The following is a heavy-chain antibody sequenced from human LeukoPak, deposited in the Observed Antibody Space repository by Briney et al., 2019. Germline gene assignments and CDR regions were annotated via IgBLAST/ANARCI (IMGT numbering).Heavy chain of an antibody. CDR1: GFSLSTSGVG. V-gene: IGHV2-5*01. J-gene: IGHJ4*02. Sequence: ESGPTLVKPTQTLTLTCTFSGFSLSTSGVGVGWIRQPPGKALEWPALIYWNDDKRYSPSLKSRLTITKDTSKNQVVLTMTNMDPVDTATYYCAHSWDPITGTTSFDYWGQGTLVTVSS. CDR3: AHSWDPITGTTSFDY. CDR2: IYWNDDK. D-gene: IGHD1-20*01.